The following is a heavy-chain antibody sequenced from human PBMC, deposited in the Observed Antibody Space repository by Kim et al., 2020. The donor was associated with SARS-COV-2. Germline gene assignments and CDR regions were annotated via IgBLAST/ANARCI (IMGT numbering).Heavy chain of an antibody. CDR2: ISGSDGST. J-gene: IGHJ4*01. CDR3: AKKFHYGSGSYLYYFDY. V-gene: IGHV3-23*01. CDR1: GFTFSNYA. Sequence: GGSLRLSCAASGFTFSNYAMSWVRQAPGKGLEWVSTISGSDGSTYYADSVRGRFTISRVNSKNTLYLQMNSLRAEDTAVYYCAKKFHYGSGSYLYYFDY. D-gene: IGHD3-10*01.